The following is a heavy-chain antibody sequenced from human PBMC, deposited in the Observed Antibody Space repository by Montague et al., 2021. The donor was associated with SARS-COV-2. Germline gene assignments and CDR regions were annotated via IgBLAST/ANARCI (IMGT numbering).Heavy chain of an antibody. V-gene: IGHV5-51*01. J-gene: IGHJ4*02. CDR3: AGRGFDTSGYYSYSDY. D-gene: IGHD3-22*01. CDR2: IYPGDSDS. CDR1: GYSFTKYW. Sequence: QSGAEVKKPGESLKISCNGSGYSFTKYWIGWVRQMPGKGLEWMGIIYPGDSDSRYSPSFQGQVTISADKSISTAYLQWSSLKASDTAMYYCAGRGFDTSGYYSYSDYWGQGTLVTVSS.